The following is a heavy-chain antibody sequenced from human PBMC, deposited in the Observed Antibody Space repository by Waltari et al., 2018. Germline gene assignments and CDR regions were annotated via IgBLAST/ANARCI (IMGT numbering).Heavy chain of an antibody. Sequence: QVQLQQWGAGLLKPSETLSLTCAVYGGSFSGYYWSWIRQPPGKGLEWIGEINHSGSTNRNPSLKSRVTISVDTSKNQFSLKLSSVTAADTAVYYCARGLSASSWFDPWGQGTLVTVSS. CDR2: INHSGST. CDR1: GGSFSGYY. CDR3: ARGLSASSWFDP. J-gene: IGHJ5*02. D-gene: IGHD6-13*01. V-gene: IGHV4-34*01.